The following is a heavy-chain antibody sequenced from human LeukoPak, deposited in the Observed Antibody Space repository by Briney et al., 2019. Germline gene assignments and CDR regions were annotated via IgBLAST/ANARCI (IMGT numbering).Heavy chain of an antibody. V-gene: IGHV4-31*03. CDR1: GGSISSGGYY. CDR2: IYYSGST. CDR3: ARVRTYYYDSSGYYKVGYFDY. J-gene: IGHJ4*02. Sequence: SETLSLTCTVSGGSISSGGYYWSWIRQHPGKGPEWIGYIYYSGSTYYNPSLKSRVTISVDTSKNQFSLKLSSVTAADTAVYYCARVRTYYYDSSGYYKVGYFDYWGQGTLVTVSS. D-gene: IGHD3-22*01.